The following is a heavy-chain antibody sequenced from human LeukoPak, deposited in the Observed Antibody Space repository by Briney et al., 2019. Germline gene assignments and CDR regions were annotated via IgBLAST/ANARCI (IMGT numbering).Heavy chain of an antibody. CDR3: ARDHVDTAMDGEYYFDY. V-gene: IGHV3-21*01. CDR2: ISSSSSYI. Sequence: PGGSLRLSCAASGFTFSSYAMSWVRQAPGKGLEWVSSISSSSSYIYYADSVKGRFTISRDNAKNSLYLQMNSLRAEDTAVYYCARDHVDTAMDGEYYFDYWGQGTLVTVSS. CDR1: GFTFSSYA. J-gene: IGHJ4*02. D-gene: IGHD5-18*01.